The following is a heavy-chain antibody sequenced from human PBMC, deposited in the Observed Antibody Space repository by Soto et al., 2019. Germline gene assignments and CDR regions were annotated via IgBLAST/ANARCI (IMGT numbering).Heavy chain of an antibody. D-gene: IGHD3-10*01. CDR1: GGSISSGGYS. CDR3: ARAITMVRGVIPRYYYYGMDV. V-gene: IGHV4-30-2*01. CDR2: IYHSGST. Sequence: SETLSLTCAVSGGSISSGGYSWSWIRQPPGKGLEWIGYIYHSGSTYYNPSLKSRVTISVDRSKNQFSLKLSSVTAADTAVYYCARAITMVRGVIPRYYYYGMDVWGQGTTVTVSS. J-gene: IGHJ6*02.